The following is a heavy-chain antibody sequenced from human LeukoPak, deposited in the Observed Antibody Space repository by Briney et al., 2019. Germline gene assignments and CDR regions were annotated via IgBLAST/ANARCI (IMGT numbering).Heavy chain of an antibody. Sequence: SETLSLTCTVSGDSIGAYYWSWIRQPAGKGLEWIGRIYKSMYSGGSTDYNPSLKSRVTMSVDTSKNQLSLKLSSLPAADTAVYYCARGKMNGYYWYMDVWGKGTTVTVSS. D-gene: IGHD1-1*01. CDR3: ARGKMNGYYWYMDV. CDR1: GDSIGAYY. V-gene: IGHV4-4*07. J-gene: IGHJ6*03. CDR2: IYKSMYSGGST.